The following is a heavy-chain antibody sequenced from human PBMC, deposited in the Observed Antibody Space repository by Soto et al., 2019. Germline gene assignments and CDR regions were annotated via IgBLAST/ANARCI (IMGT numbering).Heavy chain of an antibody. Sequence: PGGSLRLSCAASGFTFSDYYMSWIRQAPGKGLVWVSHINSDGSSTTYADSVKGRFTISRDNSKNTLYLQMNSLRAEDTAVYYCAKDKRPTVTTSALDYWGQGTLVTVSS. J-gene: IGHJ4*02. V-gene: IGHV3-74*01. CDR3: AKDKRPTVTTSALDY. CDR2: INSDGSST. CDR1: GFTFSDYY. D-gene: IGHD4-17*01.